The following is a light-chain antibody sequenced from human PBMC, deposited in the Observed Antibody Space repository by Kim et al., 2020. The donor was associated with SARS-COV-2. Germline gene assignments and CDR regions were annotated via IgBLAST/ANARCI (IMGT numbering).Light chain of an antibody. CDR1: RLRTYY. CDR2: GKN. J-gene: IGLJ2*01. Sequence: SSELTQDPAVSVALGQTVRITCQGDRLRTYYTTWFQQKPGQAPIVVFYGKNNRPSGIPDRFSGSSSGNTASLTITATQAGAEADYYCNSRDNNDNVLFGGGTKLTVL. V-gene: IGLV3-19*01. CDR3: NSRDNNDNVL.